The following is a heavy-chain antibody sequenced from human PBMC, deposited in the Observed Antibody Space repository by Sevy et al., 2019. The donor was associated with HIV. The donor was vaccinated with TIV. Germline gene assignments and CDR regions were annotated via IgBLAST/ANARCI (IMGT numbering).Heavy chain of an antibody. CDR2: LSFGCGKI. D-gene: IGHD2-8*01. V-gene: IGHV3-23*01. J-gene: IGHJ4*02. Sequence: GGSLRLSCAASGFAFYEYSMSWIRQAPGKGLEWVATLSFGCGKINYADSVKGRFTISRDNSKNSFYLQMDNLRGEDTALYYCAREGCSRHHDYWGQGTRVTVSS. CDR1: GFAFYEYS. CDR3: AREGCSRHHDY.